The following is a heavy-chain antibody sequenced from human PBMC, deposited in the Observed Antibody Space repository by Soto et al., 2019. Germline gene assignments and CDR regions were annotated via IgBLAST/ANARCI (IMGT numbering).Heavy chain of an antibody. CDR3: ARVIITYYDFWSGLWWFDP. J-gene: IGHJ5*02. CDR2: INHSGST. CDR1: GASISSNNW. D-gene: IGHD3-3*01. Sequence: SETLSLTCAVSGASISSNNWWSWIRQPPGKGLEWIGEINHSGSTNYNPSLKSRVTISVDTSKNQFSLKLSSVTAADTAVYYCARVIITYYDFWSGLWWFDPWGQGTLVTVSS. V-gene: IGHV4-4*02.